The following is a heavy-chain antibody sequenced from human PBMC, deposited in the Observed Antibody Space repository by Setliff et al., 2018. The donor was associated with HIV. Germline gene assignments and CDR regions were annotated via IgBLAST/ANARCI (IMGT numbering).Heavy chain of an antibody. V-gene: IGHV3-48*03. D-gene: IGHD4-17*01. CDR3: ARGGFGDYAYYFDY. Sequence: PGGSLRLSCAASGFTFSRYAMTWVRQAPGKGLEWVSYVSSSGSIRYYADSMKGRFTISRDNAKNSLYLQMNSLRAEDTALYYCARGGFGDYAYYFDYWGQGTLVTVYS. J-gene: IGHJ4*02. CDR2: VSSSGSIR. CDR1: GFTFSRYA.